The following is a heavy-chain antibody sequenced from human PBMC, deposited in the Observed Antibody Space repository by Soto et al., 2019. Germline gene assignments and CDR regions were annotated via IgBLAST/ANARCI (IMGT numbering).Heavy chain of an antibody. J-gene: IGHJ4*02. V-gene: IGHV4-39*01. Sequence: SVPLSQSCTVSDDSISSSSYYWGWNRQPPGKGLEWIGSIYYSGSTYYNPSLKSRVTISVGTSKNQFSLKLSSVTAADTAVYYCARYYYDSSGYYGYWGQGTLVTVSS. CDR3: ARYYYDSSGYYGY. D-gene: IGHD3-22*01. CDR2: IYYSGST. CDR1: DDSISSSSYY.